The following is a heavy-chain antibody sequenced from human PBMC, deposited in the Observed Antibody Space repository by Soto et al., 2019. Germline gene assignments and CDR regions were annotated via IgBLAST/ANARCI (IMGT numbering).Heavy chain of an antibody. CDR2: IYYSGST. V-gene: IGHV4-31*03. D-gene: IGHD6-6*01. CDR1: GGSISSGGYY. Sequence: PSETLSLTCTVSGGSISSGGYYWSWIRQHPGKGLEWIGYIYYSGSTYYNPSLKSRVTISVDTSKNQFSLKLSSVTAAGTAVYYCARDRGSSTWEYGMDVWGQGTTVTVSS. J-gene: IGHJ6*02. CDR3: ARDRGSSTWEYGMDV.